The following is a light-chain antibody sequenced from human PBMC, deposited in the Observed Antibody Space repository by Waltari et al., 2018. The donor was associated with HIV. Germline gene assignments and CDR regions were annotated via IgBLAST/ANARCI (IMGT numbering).Light chain of an antibody. Sequence: QPALTQPASVSGSPGQSITISCAGTSRDVGGYDYVSWYQEHPGKAPILIIFDVNKRPSGVSNRFSGSKSGNTASLTIAGLQAEDEADYYCCSYGGSGTSVFGSGTKVTVL. CDR2: DVN. V-gene: IGLV2-23*02. CDR1: SRDVGGYDY. J-gene: IGLJ1*01. CDR3: CSYGGSGTSV.